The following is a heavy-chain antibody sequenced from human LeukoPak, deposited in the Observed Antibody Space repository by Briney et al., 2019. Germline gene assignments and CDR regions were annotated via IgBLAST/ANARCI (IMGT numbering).Heavy chain of an antibody. Sequence: SETPSLTCAVYGGSFSGYYWSWIRQPPGKGLEWIGEINHSGSTNYNPSLKSRVTISVDTSKNQFSLKLSSVTAADTAVYYCASEQIAVAGNYYYYGMDVWGQGTTVTVSS. CDR1: GGSFSGYY. CDR3: ASEQIAVAGNYYYYGMDV. CDR2: INHSGST. D-gene: IGHD6-19*01. V-gene: IGHV4-34*01. J-gene: IGHJ6*02.